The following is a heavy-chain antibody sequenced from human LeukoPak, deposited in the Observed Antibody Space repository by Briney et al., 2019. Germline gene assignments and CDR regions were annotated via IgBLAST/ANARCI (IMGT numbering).Heavy chain of an antibody. D-gene: IGHD3-3*01. V-gene: IGHV1-69*05. CDR1: GGTFSSYA. Sequence: GASVKVSCKASGGTFSSYAISWVRQAPGQGLEWMGRIIPIFGTANYAQKFQGRVTITTDESTSTAYMELSSLRSEDTAVYYCARRMSDFWSGYYMDVWGKGTTVTVSS. CDR2: IIPIFGTA. CDR3: ARRMSDFWSGYYMDV. J-gene: IGHJ6*03.